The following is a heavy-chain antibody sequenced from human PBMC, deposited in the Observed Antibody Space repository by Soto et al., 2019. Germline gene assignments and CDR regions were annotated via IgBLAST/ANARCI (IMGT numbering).Heavy chain of an antibody. D-gene: IGHD3-16*02. CDR1: GFTFSSYA. CDR2: ISGSGGST. CDR3: ARVASHNYDYIWGSYRYLYYFDY. J-gene: IGHJ4*02. V-gene: IGHV3-23*01. Sequence: GGSLRLSCAASGFTFSSYAMSWVRQAPGKGLEWVSAISGSGGSTYYADSVKGRLTISRDNSKNTLYLQMNSLRAEDTAVYYCARVASHNYDYIWGSYRYLYYFDYWGQGTLVTV.